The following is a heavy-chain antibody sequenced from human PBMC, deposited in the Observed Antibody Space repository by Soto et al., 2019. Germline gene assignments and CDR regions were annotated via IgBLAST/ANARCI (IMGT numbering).Heavy chain of an antibody. V-gene: IGHV4-30-2*01. J-gene: IGHJ5*02. Sequence: SETLSLTCAVSGGSISSGGYSWSWIRQPPGKGLEWIGYIYHSGSTHYNPSLKSRVTISVDRSKNQFSLKLSSVTAADTAVYYCARPDPYPEVPEGWFDPWGQGTLVTVSS. CDR3: ARPDPYPEVPEGWFDP. CDR2: IYHSGST. CDR1: GGSISSGGYS.